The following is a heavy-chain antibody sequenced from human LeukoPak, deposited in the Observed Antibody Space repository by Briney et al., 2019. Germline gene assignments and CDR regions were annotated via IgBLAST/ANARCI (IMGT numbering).Heavy chain of an antibody. CDR1: GFTFSNYW. Sequence: GGSLRLSRAASGFTFSNYWMHWVRQAPGKGLVWVSRINSDGSNTSYADSVKGRFTISRDNAKNTLYLQMNSLRAEDTAVYYCARVGYCSGGGCYGVDYWGQGILVTVSS. V-gene: IGHV3-74*01. CDR3: ARVGYCSGGGCYGVDY. CDR2: INSDGSNT. D-gene: IGHD2-15*01. J-gene: IGHJ4*02.